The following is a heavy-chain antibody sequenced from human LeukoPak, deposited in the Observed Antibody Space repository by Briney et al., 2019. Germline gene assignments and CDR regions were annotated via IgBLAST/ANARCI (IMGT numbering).Heavy chain of an antibody. J-gene: IGHJ4*02. CDR3: ARTPYYYGSGSRYYFDY. CDR1: GYTYTSYA. Sequence: ASEKVSCKASGYTYTSYAMHWVRQAPGQRLEWMGWINAGNGNTKYPQKFQGRVTITRDTSASTAYMELSSLRSEDTAVYYCARTPYYYGSGSRYYFDYWGQGTLVTVSS. D-gene: IGHD3-10*01. CDR2: INAGNGNT. V-gene: IGHV1-3*01.